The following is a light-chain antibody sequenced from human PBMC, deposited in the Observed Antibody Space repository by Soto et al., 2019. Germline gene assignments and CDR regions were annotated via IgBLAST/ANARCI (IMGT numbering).Light chain of an antibody. V-gene: IGLV2-14*01. CDR2: EVN. CDR1: SNDIGGYDY. Sequence: QSDLTQPASVSGSPGQSITISCTGTSNDIGGYDYVSWYQQHPDKAPKLMIYEVNNRPSGVSNRFSGSKSGNTASLTISGVQAEDEADYYCSSYTTSSTVVFGTGTKLTVL. CDR3: SSYTTSSTVV. J-gene: IGLJ1*01.